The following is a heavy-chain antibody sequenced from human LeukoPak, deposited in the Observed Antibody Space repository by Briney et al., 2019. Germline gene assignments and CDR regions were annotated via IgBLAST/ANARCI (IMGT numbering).Heavy chain of an antibody. CDR1: GGSLSSYY. Sequence: SETLSLTCTVSGGSLSSYYWSWIRQPAGKGLEWIGRLYTSGSTNYNPSLKSRVTISVDTSKHQFSLKLSSVTAADTAMYYCARETDTSYYYYMDVWGKGTTVTVSS. V-gene: IGHV4-4*07. J-gene: IGHJ6*03. CDR3: ARETDTSYYYYMDV. CDR2: LYTSGST. D-gene: IGHD3-16*01.